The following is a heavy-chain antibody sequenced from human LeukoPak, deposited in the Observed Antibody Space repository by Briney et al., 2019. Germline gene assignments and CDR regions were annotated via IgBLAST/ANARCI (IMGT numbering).Heavy chain of an antibody. CDR3: ARQLTAMVPGY. V-gene: IGHV5-51*01. CDR2: IYPGDSET. CDR1: GYSFTNYW. D-gene: IGHD5-18*01. J-gene: IGHJ4*02. Sequence: GESLKISCKGSGYSFTNYWIAWVRQMPGKGLEWMGIIYPGDSETTYSPSFQGQVTISAEKSISTAYLQWSSLKASDTAMYYCARQLTAMVPGYWGQGTLVTVSS.